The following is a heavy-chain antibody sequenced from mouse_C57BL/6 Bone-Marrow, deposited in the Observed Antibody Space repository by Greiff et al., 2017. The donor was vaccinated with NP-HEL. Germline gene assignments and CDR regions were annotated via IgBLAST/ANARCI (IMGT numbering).Heavy chain of an antibody. Sequence: VQLQQSGPELVKPGASVKISCKASGYAFSSSWMNWVKQRPGKGLEWIGRIYPGDGDTNYNGKFKGKATLTADKSSSTAYMQLSSLTSEDSAVYFCARSGSSYPYFDYWGQGTTLTVSS. J-gene: IGHJ2*01. CDR1: GYAFSSSW. CDR3: ARSGSSYPYFDY. D-gene: IGHD1-1*01. V-gene: IGHV1-82*01. CDR2: IYPGDGDT.